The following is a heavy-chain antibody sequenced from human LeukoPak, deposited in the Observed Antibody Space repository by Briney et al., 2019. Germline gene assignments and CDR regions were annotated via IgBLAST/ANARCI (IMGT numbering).Heavy chain of an antibody. D-gene: IGHD6-13*01. Sequence: PETLSLTCTVSGGSVSSGNYYWSWIRQPPGKGLEWIGYIYYSGSTNYNPSLKSRVTISVDTSKNQFSLKLSSVTAADTAVYCCARGTYSSSSWFDPWGQRTLVTVSS. J-gene: IGHJ5*02. CDR2: IYYSGST. CDR1: GGSVSSGNYY. CDR3: ARGTYSSSSWFDP. V-gene: IGHV4-61*01.